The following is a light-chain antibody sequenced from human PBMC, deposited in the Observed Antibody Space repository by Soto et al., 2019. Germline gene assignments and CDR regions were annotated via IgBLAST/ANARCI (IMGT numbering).Light chain of an antibody. V-gene: IGLV2-14*01. CDR2: DVT. CDR3: GSITRSSTSV. CDR1: SSDVGGFEY. J-gene: IGLJ1*01. Sequence: QSALSQPASVSGSPGQSITISCTGTSSDVGGFEYVSWYQHQPGKAPKLIIYDVTKRPSGVSNRFSGSKSGNTASLIISGIQAEDEGDYYCGSITRSSTSVFGTGTKLTVL.